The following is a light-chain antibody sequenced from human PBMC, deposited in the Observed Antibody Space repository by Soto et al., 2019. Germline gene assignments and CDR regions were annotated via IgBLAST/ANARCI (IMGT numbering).Light chain of an antibody. V-gene: IGKV3-11*01. Sequence: IRWIQSAATVSLSARERVTLSCRASQTVGSYLAWYQHKPGQAPRLLISDASNRATGIPARFSGSGSETDFTLTISSLEPEDFAVYYCQQRSNWFRTFGGGTKVDI. CDR2: DAS. J-gene: IGKJ4*01. CDR3: QQRSNWFRT. CDR1: QTVGSY.